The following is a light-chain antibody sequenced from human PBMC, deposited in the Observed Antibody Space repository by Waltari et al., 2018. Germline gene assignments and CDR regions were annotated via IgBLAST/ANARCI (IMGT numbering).Light chain of an antibody. CDR3: QVWDSSSAHYV. CDR2: GET. J-gene: IGLJ1*01. Sequence: SYVLTQPPSVSVAPGQTARITCGGNSIGSQSVHWYQQKSGQAPVLVVYGETDRPPGIPERFSGSNSEDTATLAISSVEAGDEADYYCQVWDSSSAHYVFGSGTKVSVL. CDR1: SIGSQS. V-gene: IGLV3-21*02.